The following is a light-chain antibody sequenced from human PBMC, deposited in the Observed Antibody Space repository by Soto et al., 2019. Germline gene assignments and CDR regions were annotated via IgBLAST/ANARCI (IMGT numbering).Light chain of an antibody. V-gene: IGKV3-20*01. Sequence: EIVLTQSPGTLSLSPGERATLSCRASQSVGSSYLAWYQQKPGQAPRLLIYGASSRATGIPDRFSGCGSGTDFTLTISRLEPEDFAVYYCRQYGSSPITFGPGTRLEIK. CDR2: GAS. J-gene: IGKJ5*01. CDR3: RQYGSSPIT. CDR1: QSVGSSY.